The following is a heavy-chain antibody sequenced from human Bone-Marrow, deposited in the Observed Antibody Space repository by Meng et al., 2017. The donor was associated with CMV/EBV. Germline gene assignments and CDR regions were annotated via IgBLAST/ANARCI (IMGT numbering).Heavy chain of an antibody. V-gene: IGHV3-23*01. D-gene: IGHD2-2*01. CDR2: ITGSGGST. J-gene: IGHJ4*02. Sequence: GESLKISCAASGFIFRNYAMSWVRQAPGKGLEWVSAITGSGGSTYYADSVKGRFTISRDNSKNTLYLQLSSLRAEDTAVYYCAKVPAAIGRVLYFDYWGPGTLVTGSS. CDR3: AKVPAAIGRVLYFDY. CDR1: GFIFRNYA.